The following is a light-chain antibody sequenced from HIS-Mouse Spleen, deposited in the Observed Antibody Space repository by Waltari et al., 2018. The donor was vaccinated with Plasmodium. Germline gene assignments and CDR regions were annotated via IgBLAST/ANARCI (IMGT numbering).Light chain of an antibody. Sequence: EIVLTQSPATLSLSPGERATLSCRASQSVSSYLAWYQQKPGQATRLLIDDASNRATGIPARFSGSGSGTDFTLTISSLEPEDFAVYYCQQRSNWPPYTFGQGTKLEIK. CDR2: DAS. CDR3: QQRSNWPPYT. CDR1: QSVSSY. J-gene: IGKJ2*01. V-gene: IGKV3-11*01.